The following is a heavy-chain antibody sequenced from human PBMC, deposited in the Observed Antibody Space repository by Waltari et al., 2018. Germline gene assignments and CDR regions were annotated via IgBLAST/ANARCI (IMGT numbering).Heavy chain of an antibody. V-gene: IGHV1-24*01. CDR3: ATFFGVASGFDY. Sequence: QVQLVQSGAEVTKPGASVKVSCKVSGYTLTELPMHWVRQAPGKGLEWMGGFDPEDCETIYAQRFQGRVTMTEDTSTDTAYMELSSLRSEDTAVYYCATFFGVASGFDYWGQGTLVTVSS. D-gene: IGHD3-3*01. J-gene: IGHJ4*02. CDR2: FDPEDCET. CDR1: GYTLTELP.